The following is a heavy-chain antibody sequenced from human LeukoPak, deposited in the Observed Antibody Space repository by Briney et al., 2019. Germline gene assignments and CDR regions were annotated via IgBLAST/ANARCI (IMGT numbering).Heavy chain of an antibody. CDR2: IKPDGSEK. CDR3: ARGGASTGYFQH. V-gene: IGHV3-7*05. Sequence: GGSLRLSCAASGFTFSTYWMSWVRQAPGKGLEWVANIKPDGSEKYYVDSVKGRFTISRGNAKNSLYLQMNSLRVEDTAVYYCARGGASTGYFQHWGQGTLVTVSS. CDR1: GFTFSTYW. D-gene: IGHD3-16*01. J-gene: IGHJ1*01.